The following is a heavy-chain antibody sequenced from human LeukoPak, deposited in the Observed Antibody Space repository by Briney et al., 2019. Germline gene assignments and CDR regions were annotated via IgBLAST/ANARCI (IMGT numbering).Heavy chain of an antibody. CDR3: AKDLTGYSYVIPSGMDV. V-gene: IGHV3-23*01. J-gene: IGHJ6*02. D-gene: IGHD5-18*01. CDR2: ISGSGGST. Sequence: PGGSLRLSCAASGFTFSSYAMSWVRQAPGKGLEWVSAISGSGGSTYYADSVKGRFTISRDNSKNTLYLQMNSLRAEDTAVYYCAKDLTGYSYVIPSGMDVWGQGTTVTVSS. CDR1: GFTFSSYA.